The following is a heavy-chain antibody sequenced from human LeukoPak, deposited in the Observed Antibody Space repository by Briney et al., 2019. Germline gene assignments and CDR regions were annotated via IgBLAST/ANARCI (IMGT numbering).Heavy chain of an antibody. Sequence: GGSLRLSCAASGFIFSDYDMRWIRQAPGGGLEWVSHISRSGGTTYYADSVKGRFTISRDNAKNSLYLQMDCLRVEDTAVYYCARRRDYYYYMDVWGKGTTVTVSS. V-gene: IGHV3-11*04. CDR3: ARRRDYYYYMDV. CDR2: ISRSGGTT. J-gene: IGHJ6*03. CDR1: GFIFSDYD.